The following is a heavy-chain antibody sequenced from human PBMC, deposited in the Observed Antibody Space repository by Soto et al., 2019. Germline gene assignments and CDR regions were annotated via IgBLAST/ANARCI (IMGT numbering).Heavy chain of an antibody. CDR1: GFSFNYYG. V-gene: IGHV3-33*01. Sequence: QVQLVESGGVVVQPGTSLRLSCEASGFSFNYYGMHWVRQAPGKGLEWVAIIWYDGSKTDYVDSVQGRFTVSRDNSQNTVYLQMNSLRGDDTAIYYCARDGSSTHLHYGLDVWGRGTMVIVSS. CDR3: ARDGSSTHLHYGLDV. J-gene: IGHJ6*02. D-gene: IGHD1-26*01. CDR2: IWYDGSKT.